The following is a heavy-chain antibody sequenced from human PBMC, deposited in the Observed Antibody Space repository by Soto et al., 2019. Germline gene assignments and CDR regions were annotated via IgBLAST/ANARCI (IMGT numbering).Heavy chain of an antibody. V-gene: IGHV3-23*01. CDR3: AKDQGYDSSGYYYDY. CDR2: ISGSGFRP. CDR1: GFTFSSYA. Sequence: GGSLRLSCAASGFTFSSYAMSWVRQAPGKGLEWVSTISGSGFRPYYADSVKGRFTISRDNSKNTLYLQMNSLRAEDTAVYYCAKDQGYDSSGYYYDYWGQGTLVTVSS. D-gene: IGHD3-22*01. J-gene: IGHJ4*02.